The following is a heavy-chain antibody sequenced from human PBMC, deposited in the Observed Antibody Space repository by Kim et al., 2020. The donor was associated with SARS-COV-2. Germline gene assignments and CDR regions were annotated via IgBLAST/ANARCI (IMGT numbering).Heavy chain of an antibody. Sequence: GGSLRLSCAASGFTFSSYSMNWVRQAPGKGLEWVSYISSSSSTIYYADSVKGRFTISRDNAKNSLYLQMNSLRDEDTAVYYCARTASKVPTRDWFDPWGQGTLVTVSS. CDR2: ISSSSSTI. D-gene: IGHD1-1*01. J-gene: IGHJ5*02. CDR1: GFTFSSYS. CDR3: ARTASKVPTRDWFDP. V-gene: IGHV3-48*02.